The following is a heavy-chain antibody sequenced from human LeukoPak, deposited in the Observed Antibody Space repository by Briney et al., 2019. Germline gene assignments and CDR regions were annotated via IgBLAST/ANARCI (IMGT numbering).Heavy chain of an antibody. CDR1: GYTFTGYY. J-gene: IGHJ4*02. Sequence: GASVKVSCKASGYTFTGYYMHWVRQAPGQGLEWMGWINPNSGGTNYAQKFQGRVTITRDTSISTAYMEPSRLRSDDTAVYYCARIYGGYSYFDYWGQGTLVTVSS. D-gene: IGHD5-12*01. CDR2: INPNSGGT. V-gene: IGHV1-2*02. CDR3: ARIYGGYSYFDY.